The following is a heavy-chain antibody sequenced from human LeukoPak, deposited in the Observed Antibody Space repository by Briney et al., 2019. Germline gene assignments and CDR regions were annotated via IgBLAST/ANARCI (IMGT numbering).Heavy chain of an antibody. D-gene: IGHD6-19*01. CDR3: ARGEGIAVAETFDY. Sequence: PSETLSLTCTVSGGSISSSSYYWGWIRQPPGKGLEWIGSIYYSGSTYYNPSLKSRVTISVDTSKNQFSLKLSSVTAADTAVYYCARGEGIAVAETFDYWGQGTLVTVSS. CDR1: GGSISSSSYY. J-gene: IGHJ4*02. CDR2: IYYSGST. V-gene: IGHV4-39*07.